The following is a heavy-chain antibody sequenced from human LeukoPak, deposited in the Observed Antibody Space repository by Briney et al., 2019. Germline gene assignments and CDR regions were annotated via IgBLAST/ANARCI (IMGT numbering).Heavy chain of an antibody. J-gene: IGHJ1*01. CDR3: ARGDQELLWFAHLQY. CDR1: GYSFTTYYW. V-gene: IGHV5-51*01. D-gene: IGHD3-10*01. Sequence: GESLKISCQTSGYSFTTYYWIGWVRQMPGKGLEWMGIIYPGDSDTTYSPSFQGQVTISVDNSISTAYLQWSSLRSEDMAVYYCARGDQELLWFAHLQYWGQGTLVTVSS. CDR2: IYPGDSDT.